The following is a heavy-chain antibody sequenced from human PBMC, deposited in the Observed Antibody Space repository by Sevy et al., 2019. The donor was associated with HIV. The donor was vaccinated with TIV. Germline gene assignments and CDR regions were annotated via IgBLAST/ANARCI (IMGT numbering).Heavy chain of an antibody. CDR2: IIPIFGTA. J-gene: IGHJ3*02. CDR3: ARGERYYYDSSCLAAFDI. V-gene: IGHV1-69*13. Sequence: ASVKVSCKASGGTFSSYAISWVRQAPGQGLEWMGGIIPIFGTANYAQKFQGRVTITADESTSTAYMELSSLRSEDTAVYYCARGERYYYDSSCLAAFDIWGQGTMVTVSS. CDR1: GGTFSSYA. D-gene: IGHD3-22*01.